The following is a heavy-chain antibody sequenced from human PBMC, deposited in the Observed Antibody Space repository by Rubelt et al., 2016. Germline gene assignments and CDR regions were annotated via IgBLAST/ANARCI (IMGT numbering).Heavy chain of an antibody. CDR2: IYYSGSP. CDR1: GGSISSSSYY. CDR3: ARSVNYYYYYMDV. Sequence: QLQESGPGLVKPSETLSLTCTVSGGSISSSSYYWGWIRQPPGKGLEWIGSIYYSGSPYYNPSLKSRVTISVDTSKNKFSLKLGSVTAADTAVYYCARSVNYYYYYMDVWGKGTTVTVSS. J-gene: IGHJ6*03. V-gene: IGHV4-39*01.